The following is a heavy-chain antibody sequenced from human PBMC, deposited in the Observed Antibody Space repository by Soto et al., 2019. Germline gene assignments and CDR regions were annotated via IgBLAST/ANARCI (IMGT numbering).Heavy chain of an antibody. CDR3: AREISLSAGSYFDY. D-gene: IGHD3-10*01. Sequence: GGSLRLSCVGSGIEFSNYAMSWVRQSPGKGLEWVSIVSASGRSRYHADSVKGRFTISRDNSKNTLYLHMTNLRDEDTAVYFCAREISLSAGSYFDYWGQGTLVTVSS. V-gene: IGHV3-23*01. CDR1: GIEFSNYA. CDR2: VSASGRSR. J-gene: IGHJ4*02.